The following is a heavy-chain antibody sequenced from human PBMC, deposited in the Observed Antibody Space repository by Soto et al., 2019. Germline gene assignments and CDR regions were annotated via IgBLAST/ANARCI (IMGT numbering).Heavy chain of an antibody. CDR3: AVVVVAATDY. J-gene: IGHJ4*02. V-gene: IGHV3-23*01. CDR1: GFTFSSYA. D-gene: IGHD2-15*01. CDR2: ISGSGGST. Sequence: EVQLLESGGGLVQPGGSLRLSCAASGFTFSSYAMSWVRQAPGKGLEWVSAISGSGGSTYYADSVKGRFTISRDNSQNTLSLQMNSLRAEDTAVYYCAVVVVAATDYWGQGTLVTVSS.